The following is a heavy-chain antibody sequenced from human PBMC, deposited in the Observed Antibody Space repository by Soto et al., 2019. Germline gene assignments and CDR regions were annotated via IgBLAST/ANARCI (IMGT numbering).Heavy chain of an antibody. J-gene: IGHJ4*02. Sequence: PGGSLRLSSAASGFTFSNALMSWVRQAPGKGLEWVGRIKSKTDGGTTDYAAPVKGRFTISRDDSKNTLYLQMNSLKTEDTAVYYCLGGDYDNYFDYWGQGTLVTVSS. CDR2: IKSKTDGGTT. CDR1: GFTFSNAL. V-gene: IGHV3-15*01. CDR3: LGGDYDNYFDY. D-gene: IGHD4-17*01.